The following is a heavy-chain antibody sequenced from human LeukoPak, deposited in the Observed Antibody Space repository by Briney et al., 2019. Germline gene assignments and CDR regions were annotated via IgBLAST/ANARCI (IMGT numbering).Heavy chain of an antibody. CDR2: IYYSGST. J-gene: IGHJ2*01. D-gene: IGHD4-17*01. V-gene: IGHV4-59*01. Sequence: PSETLSLTCTVSGGSISSYYWSWIRQPPGKGLEWIWYIYYSGSTNYNPSLKSRVTISVDTSKNQFSLKPSSVTAADTAVYYCARDSGDYPLYWYFDLRGRGTLVTVSS. CDR3: ARDSGDYPLYWYFDL. CDR1: GGSISSYY.